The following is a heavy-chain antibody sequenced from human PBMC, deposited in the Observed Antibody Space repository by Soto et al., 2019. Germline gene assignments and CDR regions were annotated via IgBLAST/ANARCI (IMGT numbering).Heavy chain of an antibody. J-gene: IGHJ4*02. CDR1: GYTFTGYY. D-gene: IGHD4-17*01. V-gene: IGHV1-2*04. CDR2: IDPNSGGT. Sequence: ASVKVSCKASGYTFTGYYMHGVRQAPGQGLEWMGWIDPNSGGTNYAQKFQGWVTMTRDTSISTAYMEVSRLRSDDTAVYYCARDHGNGDYYFDYWGQGTLVTVSS. CDR3: ARDHGNGDYYFDY.